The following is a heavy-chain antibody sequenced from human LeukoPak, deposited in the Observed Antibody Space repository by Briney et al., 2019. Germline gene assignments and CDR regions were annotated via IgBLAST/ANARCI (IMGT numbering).Heavy chain of an antibody. CDR2: ISSSSSYI. Sequence: PGGSLRLSCAASGFTFSSYSMNWVRQAPGKGLEWVSPISSSSSYIYYADSVKGRFTISRDNAKNSLYLQMNSLRAEDTAVYYCARDWGSSGYYYYYYYMDVWGKGTTVTVSS. J-gene: IGHJ6*03. CDR1: GFTFSSYS. D-gene: IGHD3-22*01. CDR3: ARDWGSSGYYYYYYYMDV. V-gene: IGHV3-21*01.